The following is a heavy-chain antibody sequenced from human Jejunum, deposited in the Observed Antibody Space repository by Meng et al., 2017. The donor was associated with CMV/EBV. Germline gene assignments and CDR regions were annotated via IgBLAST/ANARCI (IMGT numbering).Heavy chain of an antibody. Sequence: GFSFSTYAKDRVSQAPVKGVECVASISMYGGDEYYARSIKGGFTNARDDSKNTVYLGMNNLNPDDTAVYYCARQQGYFDSTMAYFDSWGQGTLVTVSS. D-gene: IGHD2/OR15-2a*01. V-gene: IGHV3-30*03. CDR1: GFSFSTYA. CDR3: ARQQGYFDSTMAYFDS. J-gene: IGHJ4*02. CDR2: ISMYGGDE.